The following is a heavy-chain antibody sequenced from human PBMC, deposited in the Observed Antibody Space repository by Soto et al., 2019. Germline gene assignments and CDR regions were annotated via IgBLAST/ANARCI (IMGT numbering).Heavy chain of an antibody. V-gene: IGHV4-38-2*01. CDR3: ARAGSSPYYYYGMDV. CDR1: GYSISSGYY. CDR2: IYHSGST. Sequence: PSETLSLTCAVSGYSISSGYYWGWIRQPPGKGLEWIGSIYHSGSTYYNPSLKSRVTISVDTSKNQFSLKLSSVTAADTAVYYCARAGSSPYYYYGMDVWGQGTTVTVSS. D-gene: IGHD6-13*01. J-gene: IGHJ6*02.